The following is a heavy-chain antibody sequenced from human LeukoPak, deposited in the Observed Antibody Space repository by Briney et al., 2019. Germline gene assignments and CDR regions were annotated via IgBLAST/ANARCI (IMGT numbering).Heavy chain of an antibody. CDR3: ARSEGGIVVPAVYYYYYMDV. J-gene: IGHJ6*03. V-gene: IGHV4-59*12. CDR1: GGSISSYY. Sequence: SETLSLTCTVSGGSISSYYWSWIRQPPGKGLEWIGYIYYSGSTNYNPSLKSRVTILVDTSKNQFSLKLSSVTAADTAVYYCARSEGGIVVPAVYYYYYMDVWGKGTTVTVSS. CDR2: IYYSGST. D-gene: IGHD2-2*01.